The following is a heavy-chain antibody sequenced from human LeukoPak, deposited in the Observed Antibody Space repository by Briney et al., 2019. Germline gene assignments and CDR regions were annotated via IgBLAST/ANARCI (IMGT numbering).Heavy chain of an antibody. J-gene: IGHJ4*02. CDR3: AKVGYDSSGYLSLDY. D-gene: IGHD3-22*01. CDR2: ISYDGSNK. V-gene: IGHV3-30*18. CDR1: GFTFSSYG. Sequence: GGSLRLSCAASGFTFSSYGMHWVRQAPGKGLEWVAVISYDGSNKYYADSVKGRFTISRDNSKNTLYLQMNSLRAEDTAVYYCAKVGYDSSGYLSLDYWGQGTLVTVSS.